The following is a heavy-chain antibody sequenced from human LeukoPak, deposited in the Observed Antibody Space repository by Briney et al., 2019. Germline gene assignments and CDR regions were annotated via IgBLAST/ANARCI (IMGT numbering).Heavy chain of an antibody. V-gene: IGHV3-9*01. CDR2: ISWNSGSI. CDR3: AKDGVSKYYYGSGSYYNYHAFDI. CDR1: GFTFDDYA. D-gene: IGHD3-10*01. Sequence: GGSLRLSCAASGFTFDDYAMHWVRHAPGKGLEWVSGISWNSGSIGYADSVKGRFTISRDNAKNSLYLQMNSLRAEDTALYYCAKDGVSKYYYGSGSYYNYHAFDIWGQGTMVTVSS. J-gene: IGHJ3*02.